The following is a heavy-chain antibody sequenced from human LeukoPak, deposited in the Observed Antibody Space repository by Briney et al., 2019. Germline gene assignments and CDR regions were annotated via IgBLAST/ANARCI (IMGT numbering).Heavy chain of an antibody. V-gene: IGHV3-30*03. Sequence: GRSLRLSCAASGFTFSSYGMHWVRQAPGKGLEWVAVISYDGSNKYFADSAKGRFTISRDNSKNTLYLQMNSLRTEDTALYYCARDGGVVRGYYYGMDVWGQGTTVTVSS. J-gene: IGHJ6*02. CDR1: GFTFSSYG. CDR3: ARDGGVVRGYYYGMDV. D-gene: IGHD3-10*01. CDR2: ISYDGSNK.